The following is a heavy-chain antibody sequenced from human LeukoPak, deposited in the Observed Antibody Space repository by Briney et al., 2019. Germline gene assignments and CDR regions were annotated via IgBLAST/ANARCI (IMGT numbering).Heavy chain of an antibody. CDR3: ARENDYALDY. CDR1: GFTFSNYA. Sequence: GGSLRLSCAASGFTFSNYAMSWVRQAPGKGLECVSGISASGGSTYYADSVKGRFTISRDNSKNTLYLQMNSLRVEDTAVYYCARENDYALDYWGQGTLVTVSS. V-gene: IGHV3-23*01. D-gene: IGHD4-17*01. J-gene: IGHJ4*02. CDR2: ISASGGST.